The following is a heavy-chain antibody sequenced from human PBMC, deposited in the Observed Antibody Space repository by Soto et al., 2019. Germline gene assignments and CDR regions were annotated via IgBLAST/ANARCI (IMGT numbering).Heavy chain of an antibody. CDR1: GASISSYY. CDR2: IFYSGST. V-gene: IGHV4-59*12. Sequence: PSETLSLTCTVSGASISSYYWSWIRQPPGKGLEWIGYIFYSGSTIYNPSLKSRVTISVDTSKNQFSLKLSSVTAADTAVYYCAIYDSSGSRGFQHWGQGTLVTVSS. J-gene: IGHJ1*01. D-gene: IGHD3-22*01. CDR3: AIYDSSGSRGFQH.